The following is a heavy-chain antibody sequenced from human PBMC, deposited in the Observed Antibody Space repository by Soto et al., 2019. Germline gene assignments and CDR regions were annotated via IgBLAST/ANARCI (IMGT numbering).Heavy chain of an antibody. CDR2: ISSSSSTI. J-gene: IGHJ6*02. CDR1: GFTMINHS. Sequence: GGPLRVPWGASGFTMINHSVNWVRQEPRKGLEGVSNISSSSSTIYYADSVKGRFTISRDNAKNSLYLQMNSLRDEDTAVYYCARDPTAGDYVWGSYPPGYYYYGMDVCGEGTTVTVSS. CDR3: ARDPTAGDYVWGSYPPGYYYYGMDV. D-gene: IGHD3-16*02. V-gene: IGHV3-48*02.